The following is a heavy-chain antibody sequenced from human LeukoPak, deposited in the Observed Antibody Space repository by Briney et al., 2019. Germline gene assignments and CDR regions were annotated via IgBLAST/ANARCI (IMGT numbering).Heavy chain of an antibody. CDR2: ISSSSNYI. D-gene: IGHD5-12*01. V-gene: IGHV3-21*01. Sequence: GGSLRLSCAASGFTFNSYTMNWVRQAPGKGLEWVSSISSSSNYIYYADSVKGRLTISRYDAKNSLYLQMNSLRAEDTAVYYCAKSLYSGYDWEYFDYWGQGTLVTVSS. CDR1: GFTFNSYT. J-gene: IGHJ4*02. CDR3: AKSLYSGYDWEYFDY.